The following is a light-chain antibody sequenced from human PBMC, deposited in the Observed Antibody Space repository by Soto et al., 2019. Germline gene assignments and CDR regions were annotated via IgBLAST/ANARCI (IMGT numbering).Light chain of an antibody. CDR3: QQLSSYPLT. V-gene: IGKV1-9*01. Sequence: DIQLTQSPSFLSASVGDRVTITCRASQGISSYLAWYQQKPGKAPNLLIYAASTLQSGVPSRFSGSGSGTEFTLTISCLQPEDFATYYCQQLSSYPLTFGGGTKVEIK. J-gene: IGKJ4*01. CDR2: AAS. CDR1: QGISSY.